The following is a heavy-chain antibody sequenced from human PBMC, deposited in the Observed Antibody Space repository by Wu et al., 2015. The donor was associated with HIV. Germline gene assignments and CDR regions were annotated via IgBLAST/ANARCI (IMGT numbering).Heavy chain of an antibody. CDR3: ARVGAVRWIQLWVPGTPGFRHAFDI. V-gene: IGHV1-46*03. Sequence: QVQLVQSGAEVKKPGASVKVSCKASGYTFTSYYMHWVRQAPGQGLEWMGIINPSGGSTSYAQKFQGRVTMTRDTSTSTVYMELSSLRSEDTAVYYCARVGAVRWIQLWVPGTPGFRHAFDIWGPRDNGHRLF. CDR2: INPSGGST. J-gene: IGHJ3*02. CDR1: GYTFTSYY. D-gene: IGHD5-18*01.